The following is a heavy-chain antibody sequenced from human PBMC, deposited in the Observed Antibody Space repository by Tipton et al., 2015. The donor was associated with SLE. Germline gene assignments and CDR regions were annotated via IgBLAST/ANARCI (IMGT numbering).Heavy chain of an antibody. V-gene: IGHV3-23*01. J-gene: IGHJ4*02. Sequence: SLRLSCAASGFTFTNYAMSWVRQAPGKGLEWVSAISGSGGSTYYADSVKGRFTTSRDNSKNTLYLQMNSLRAEDTAVYYCAKEFSGYFDYWGQGTLVTVSS. D-gene: IGHD6-25*01. CDR3: AKEFSGYFDY. CDR2: ISGSGGST. CDR1: GFTFTNYA.